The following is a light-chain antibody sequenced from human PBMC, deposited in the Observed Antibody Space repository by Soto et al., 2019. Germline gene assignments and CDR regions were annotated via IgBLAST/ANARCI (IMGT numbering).Light chain of an antibody. J-gene: IGLJ1*01. Sequence: QAVVTQAPSLTVSPGGTVTITCASSSGTVRGDHFAFWFQQNPGQPPQSLIFDTSSTPPWPPPRFSGSLLAGKAALTLSGAQPEDESDYDCWLSFNGAYVFGTGTKVTVL. V-gene: IGLV7-46*01. CDR2: DTS. CDR1: SGTVRGDHF. CDR3: WLSFNGAYV.